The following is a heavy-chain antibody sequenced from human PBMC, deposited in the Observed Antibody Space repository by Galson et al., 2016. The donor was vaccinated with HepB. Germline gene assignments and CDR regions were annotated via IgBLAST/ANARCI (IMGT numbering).Heavy chain of an antibody. J-gene: IGHJ4*02. CDR1: GFSFSSYG. V-gene: IGHV3-33*01. Sequence: SLRLSCAASGFSFSSYGMHWVRQAPGKGLEWVAVIWIDENKRYYGDSVKGRFSISRDNSKNTLYLQMNSLSAEDTAVYYCARDDEEKFMDVWGQGSLVTISS. CDR3: ARDDEEKFMDV. D-gene: IGHD3/OR15-3a*01. CDR2: IWIDENKR.